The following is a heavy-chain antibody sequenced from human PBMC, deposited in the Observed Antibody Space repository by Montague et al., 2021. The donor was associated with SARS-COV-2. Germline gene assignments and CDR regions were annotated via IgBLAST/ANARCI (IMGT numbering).Heavy chain of an antibody. CDR1: GFTFSSYA. J-gene: IGHJ3*02. CDR3: ARGGGSGSYYGAFDI. V-gene: IGHV3-30*04. Sequence: SLRLSCAASGFTFSSYAMHWVRQAPGKGLEWVAVISYDGSNKYYADSVKGRFTISRDNSKNTLYLQMNSLRAEDTAVYYCARGGGSGSYYGAFDIWGQGTMVTASS. D-gene: IGHD3-10*01. CDR2: ISYDGSNK.